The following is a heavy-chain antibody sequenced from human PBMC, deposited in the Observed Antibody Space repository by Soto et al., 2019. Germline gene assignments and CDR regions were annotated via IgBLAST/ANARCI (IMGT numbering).Heavy chain of an antibody. J-gene: IGHJ6*03. Sequence: GGSLRLSCTASGFTFGDYAMSWFRQAPGKGLEWVGFIRSKAYGGTTEYAASVKGRSTISRDDSKSIAYLQMNSLKTEDTAVYYCTSITIFGVVSLSRGYMDVWGKGTTVTVSS. V-gene: IGHV3-49*03. CDR1: GFTFGDYA. D-gene: IGHD3-3*01. CDR3: TSITIFGVVSLSRGYMDV. CDR2: IRSKAYGGTT.